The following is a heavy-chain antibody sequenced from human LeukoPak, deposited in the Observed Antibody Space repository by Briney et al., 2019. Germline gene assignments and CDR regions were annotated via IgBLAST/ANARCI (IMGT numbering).Heavy chain of an antibody. CDR3: ARAGWGATPIFDY. CDR1: GGSISSSSYY. CDR2: IYYSGST. Sequence: ASETLSLTCTVSGGSISSSSYYWGWIRQPPGKGLEWIGSIYYSGSTYYNPSLKSRVTISVDTSKNQFSLKLSSVTAADTAVYYCARAGWGATPIFDYWGQGTLVTVSS. D-gene: IGHD1-26*01. V-gene: IGHV4-39*07. J-gene: IGHJ4*02.